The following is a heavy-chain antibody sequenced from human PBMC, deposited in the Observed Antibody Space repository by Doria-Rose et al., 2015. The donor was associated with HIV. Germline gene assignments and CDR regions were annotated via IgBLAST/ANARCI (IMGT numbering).Heavy chain of an antibody. D-gene: IGHD3-16*01. J-gene: IGHJ4*02. CDR2: YYSSGRT. Sequence: WIRQPPGKGLEWIGSYYSSGRTYYNPSLKSRVTISADTSKNQFSLNLSSLTAADTAVYYCVMTPHYWGQGTLVTVSS. V-gene: IGHV4-39*07. CDR3: VMTPHY.